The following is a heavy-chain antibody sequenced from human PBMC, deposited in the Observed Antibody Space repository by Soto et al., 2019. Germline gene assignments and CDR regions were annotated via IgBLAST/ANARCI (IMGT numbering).Heavy chain of an antibody. J-gene: IGHJ4*02. CDR1: GYTFTSYG. Sequence: ASVKVSCKASGYTFTSYGISWVRQAPGQGLEWMGWISAYNGNTNYAQKLQGRVTMTTDTSTSTAYMELRSLRSDDTAVYYCARAKFGGRGDYYFDYWGQGTLVTVSS. CDR3: ARAKFGGRGDYYFDY. V-gene: IGHV1-18*01. CDR2: ISAYNGNT. D-gene: IGHD3-16*01.